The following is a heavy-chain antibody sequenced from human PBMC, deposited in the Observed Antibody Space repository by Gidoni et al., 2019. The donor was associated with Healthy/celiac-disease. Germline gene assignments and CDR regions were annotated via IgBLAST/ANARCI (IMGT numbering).Heavy chain of an antibody. Sequence: QVQLVQSGAEVKKPGASVKVSCKASGYTFTSYDINWVRQATGQGLEWMGWMNPNSGNTGYAQKFQGRVTMTRNTSISTAYMELSSLRSEDTAVYYCARGTLGTETTVDYFDYWGQGTLVTVSS. J-gene: IGHJ4*02. CDR1: GYTFTSYD. V-gene: IGHV1-8*01. CDR2: MNPNSGNT. CDR3: ARGTLGTETTVDYFDY. D-gene: IGHD1-1*01.